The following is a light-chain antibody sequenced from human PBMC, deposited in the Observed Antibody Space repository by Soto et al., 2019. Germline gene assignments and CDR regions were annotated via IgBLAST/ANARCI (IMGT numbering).Light chain of an antibody. V-gene: IGKV3-20*01. Sequence: EIVLTQSPGTLSLSPGDRATLSCRASQTISSTYLAWYQQKPGQAPRLLIYAASTRATGIPDRFSGSGSGTDFTLTISSLEPEDFAVYYCQQYSSSPKTFGQGTKVEIK. CDR3: QQYSSSPKT. J-gene: IGKJ1*01. CDR2: AAS. CDR1: QTISSTY.